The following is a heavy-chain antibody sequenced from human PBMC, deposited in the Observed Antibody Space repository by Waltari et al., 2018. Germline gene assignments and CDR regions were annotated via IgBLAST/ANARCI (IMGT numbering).Heavy chain of an antibody. CDR3: AKRGQLLEFDS. CDR2: ITYAGST. Sequence: EVQLLESGGDWVQPGGSLRVSCASSKLALNNFGVGWIRQAPGKGLEWVSSITYAGSTDYADSVKGRFTISRDTSANTVSLQMNSLRAEDTAVYYCAKRGQLLEFDSWGQGTLVTVSS. D-gene: IGHD6-13*01. V-gene: IGHV3-23*01. CDR1: KLALNNFG. J-gene: IGHJ4*02.